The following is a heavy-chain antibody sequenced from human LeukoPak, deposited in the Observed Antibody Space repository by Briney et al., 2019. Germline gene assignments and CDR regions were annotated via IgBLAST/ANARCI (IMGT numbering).Heavy chain of an antibody. J-gene: IGHJ6*03. Sequence: PSETLSLTCAVYGGSFSGYYWSWIRQPPGKGLEWIGEINHSGSTNYNPSLKSRVTISVDTSKNQFSLKLSSVTAADTAVYYCARSDYYGSGSYLYYYYYMDVWGKGTAVTISS. D-gene: IGHD3-10*01. V-gene: IGHV4-34*01. CDR3: ARSDYYGSGSYLYYYYYMDV. CDR1: GGSFSGYY. CDR2: INHSGST.